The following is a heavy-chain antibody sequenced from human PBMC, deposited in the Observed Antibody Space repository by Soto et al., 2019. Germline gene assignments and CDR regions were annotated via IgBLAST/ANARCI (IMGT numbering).Heavy chain of an antibody. Sequence: SETLSLTCSVSGGSVSYNSYYWGWIRQPPGKGLEWVGGIFYTGTTYYNPSLKDRLSISVDTSKNSFSLNLTSVTAADTAVYFRARLVVVAPVANVWGQGALVTVSS. D-gene: IGHD2-21*01. V-gene: IGHV4-39*01. CDR1: GGSVSYNSYY. J-gene: IGHJ4*02. CDR3: ARLVVVAPVANV. CDR2: IFYTGTT.